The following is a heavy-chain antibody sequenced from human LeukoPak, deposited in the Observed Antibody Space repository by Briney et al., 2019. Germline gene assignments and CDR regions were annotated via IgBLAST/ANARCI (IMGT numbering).Heavy chain of an antibody. CDR3: AGGGIAVAANY. CDR1: GFTFSSYG. J-gene: IGHJ4*02. D-gene: IGHD6-19*01. CDR2: ISYDGSNK. V-gene: IGHV3-30*03. Sequence: GRSLRLSCAASGFTFSSYGMYWVRQAPGKGLEWVAVISYDGSNKYYADSVKGRFTISRDNSKNTLYLQMNSLRAEDTAVYYCAGGGIAVAANYWGQGTLVTVSS.